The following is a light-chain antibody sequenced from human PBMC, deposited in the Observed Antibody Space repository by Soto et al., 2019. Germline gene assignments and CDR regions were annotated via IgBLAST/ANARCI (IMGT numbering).Light chain of an antibody. CDR1: ESIASY. Sequence: DVQMTQSPSSLSASVGDRVTITCRARESIASYLQWYQQKPGQAPKLLIYAASDLQTVLPPRFSGSVSGTDFTLTISSLQPEDFAVYYCHQPYPSPETFGPGPKV. CDR2: AAS. V-gene: IGKV1-39*01. J-gene: IGKJ3*01. CDR3: HQPYPSPET.